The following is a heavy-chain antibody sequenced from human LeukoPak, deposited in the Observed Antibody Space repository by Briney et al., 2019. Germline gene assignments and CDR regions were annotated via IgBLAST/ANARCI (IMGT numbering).Heavy chain of an antibody. Sequence: GGSLRLSCAASGFTFSSYSMNWVRQAPGKGLEWVSSISSSSSYIYYADSVKGRFTISRDNAKNSLYLQMNSLRAEDTAVYYCARSSSGYYYDSYWGQGTLVTVSS. CDR2: ISSSSSYI. D-gene: IGHD3-22*01. CDR1: GFTFSSYS. J-gene: IGHJ4*02. CDR3: ARSSSGYYYDSY. V-gene: IGHV3-21*01.